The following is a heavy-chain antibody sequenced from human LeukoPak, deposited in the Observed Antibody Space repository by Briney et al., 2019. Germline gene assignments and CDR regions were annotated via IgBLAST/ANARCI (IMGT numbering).Heavy chain of an antibody. V-gene: IGHV4-39*01. CDR3: ARHQGSWTRWRFDI. Sequence: PSETLSLTCTVSGGSISSTSYCWGWLRQPPGKGLEWIGSIYYSGSTYYNPSLKSRVTISVDTYKDQFSLKVNSITAADTAIYFCARHQGSWTRWRFDIWGLGTMVTVSS. CDR1: GGSISSTSYC. D-gene: IGHD6-6*01. CDR2: IYYSGST. J-gene: IGHJ3*02.